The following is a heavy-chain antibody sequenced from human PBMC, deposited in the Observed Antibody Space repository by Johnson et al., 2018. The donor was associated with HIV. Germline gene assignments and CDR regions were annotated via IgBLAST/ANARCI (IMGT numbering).Heavy chain of an antibody. J-gene: IGHJ3*02. CDR1: GFTVSNYY. D-gene: IGHD3-9*01. Sequence: MQLVESGGAWVQRGGSLRLSCAASGFTVSNYYMTWVRQSPGKGLEWVSVLYSGGSTYYADSVKGRFTISRDTSKNTLYLQMNSLRAEDTAVYYCARDPYYDFLTGPRDAFDIWGQGTMVTVSS. CDR3: ARDPYYDFLTGPRDAFDI. V-gene: IGHV3-66*01. CDR2: LYSGGST.